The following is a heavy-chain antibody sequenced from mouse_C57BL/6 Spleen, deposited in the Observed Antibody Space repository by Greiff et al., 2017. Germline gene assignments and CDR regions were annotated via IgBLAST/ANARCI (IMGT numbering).Heavy chain of an antibody. CDR2: IYPGDGDT. CDR3: AGYDSGLGYFDV. CDR1: GYAFSSYW. D-gene: IGHD2-12*01. J-gene: IGHJ1*03. V-gene: IGHV1-80*01. Sequence: QVQLQQSGAELVKPGASVKISCKASGYAFSSYWMNWVKQRPGKGLEWIGQIYPGDGDTNYNGKFKGKATLTADKSSSTAYMQLSSLTSEDSAVYFCAGYDSGLGYFDVWGTGTTVTVSS.